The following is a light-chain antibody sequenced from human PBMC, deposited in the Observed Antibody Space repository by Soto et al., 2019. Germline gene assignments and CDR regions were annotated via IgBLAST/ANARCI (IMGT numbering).Light chain of an antibody. CDR2: AAS. J-gene: IGKJ1*01. Sequence: ALQMTQSPSSLSASVGDRVTVTCRASQGVGNDLGWYQHKPGKAPKLLIFAASTLQTGVPSRFSGSGPGTDFTLPISGLQAEDSATYYCLQDYDYPWTFGQGTKVDIK. V-gene: IGKV1-6*01. CDR3: LQDYDYPWT. CDR1: QGVGND.